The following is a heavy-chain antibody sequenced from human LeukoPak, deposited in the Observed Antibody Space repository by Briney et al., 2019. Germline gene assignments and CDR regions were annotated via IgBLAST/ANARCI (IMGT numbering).Heavy chain of an antibody. CDR2: IKQDGSEK. CDR3: ARGGGYSSGWDFDY. D-gene: IGHD6-19*01. Sequence: GGSLRLSCAASGFTFSTYWMTWVRQAPGKGLEWVANIKQDGSEKYYVDSVKGRFTISRDNAKNSLCLQMNSLRAEDTAVYYCARGGGYSSGWDFDYWGQGTLVTVSS. J-gene: IGHJ4*02. V-gene: IGHV3-7*01. CDR1: GFTFSTYW.